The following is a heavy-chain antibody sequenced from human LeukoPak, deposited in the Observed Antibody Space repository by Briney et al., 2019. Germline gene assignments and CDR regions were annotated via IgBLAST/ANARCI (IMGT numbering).Heavy chain of an antibody. CDR2: IYYSGST. J-gene: IGHJ4*02. V-gene: IGHV4-59*01. CDR3: ARLGDGSGSPNFDY. D-gene: IGHD3-10*01. CDR1: GGSISSYY. Sequence: SETLSLTCTVSGGSISSYYWSWIRQPPGKGLEWIGYIYYSGSTNYNPSLKSRVTISVDTSKNQFSPKLSSVTATDTAVYYCARLGDGSGSPNFDYWGQGTLVTVSS.